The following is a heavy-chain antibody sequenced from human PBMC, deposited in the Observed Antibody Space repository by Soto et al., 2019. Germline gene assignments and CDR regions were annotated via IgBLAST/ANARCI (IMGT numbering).Heavy chain of an antibody. J-gene: IGHJ2*01. Sequence: ASVKVSCKASGYTFTSYAMYWVRQAPGQRLEWMGWINAGNGNTKYSQKFQGRVTITRDTSASTAYMELSSLRSEDTAVYYCARVPGYSIGDLWGRGTLVTVSS. CDR1: GYTFTSYA. CDR3: ARVPGYSIGDL. V-gene: IGHV1-3*01. D-gene: IGHD2-21*01. CDR2: INAGNGNT.